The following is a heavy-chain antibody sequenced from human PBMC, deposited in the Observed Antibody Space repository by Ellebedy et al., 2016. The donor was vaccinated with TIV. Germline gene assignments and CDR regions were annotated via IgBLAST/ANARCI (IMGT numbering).Heavy chain of an antibody. J-gene: IGHJ3*02. CDR2: INHSGST. D-gene: IGHD3-22*01. Sequence: SETLSLXCAVHGGSFSGYYWSWTRQPPGKGLEWIGEINHSGSTNYNPSLKSRVTISVDTSKNQFSMKLSSVTAADTAVYYCARDHYDSSGYQVDIWGKGTMVTVSS. CDR1: GGSFSGYY. V-gene: IGHV4-34*01. CDR3: ARDHYDSSGYQVDI.